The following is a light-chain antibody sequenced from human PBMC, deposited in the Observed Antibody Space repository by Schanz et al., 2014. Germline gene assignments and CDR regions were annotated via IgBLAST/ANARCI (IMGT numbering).Light chain of an antibody. CDR1: SSDVGGYNY. CDR2: DVS. CDR3: SSYTSSSTVGV. V-gene: IGLV2-14*03. Sequence: QSALTQPASVSGSPGQSITISCTGTSSDVGGYNYVSWYQHHPGKVPKLMIYDVSNRPSGVSNRFSGSKSGNTASLTISGLQPEDEADYYCSSYTSSSTVGVFGGGTKLTVL. J-gene: IGLJ3*02.